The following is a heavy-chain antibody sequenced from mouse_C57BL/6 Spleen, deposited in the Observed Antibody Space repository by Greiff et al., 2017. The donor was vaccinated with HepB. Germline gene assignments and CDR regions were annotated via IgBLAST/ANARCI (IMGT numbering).Heavy chain of an antibody. CDR1: GYTFTSYW. V-gene: IGHV1-50*01. CDR2: IDPSDSYT. J-gene: IGHJ2*01. D-gene: IGHD4-1*01. Sequence: QVQLKQPGAELVKPGASVKLSCKASGYTFTSYWMQWVKQRPGQGLEWIGEIDPSDSYTNYNQKFKGKATLTVDTSSSTAYMQLSSLTSEDSAVYYCARRVTGTGDYWGQGTTLTVSS. CDR3: ARRVTGTGDY.